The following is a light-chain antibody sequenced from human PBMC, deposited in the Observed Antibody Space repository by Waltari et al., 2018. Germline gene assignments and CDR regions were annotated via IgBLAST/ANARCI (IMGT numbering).Light chain of an antibody. CDR3: CSYAGSSTSLYV. V-gene: IGLV2-23*02. CDR1: SSDVGSHNL. J-gene: IGLJ1*01. CDR2: EVS. Sequence: QSALTQPASVSGSPGPSITISCTGTSSDVGSHNLVSWYQQHPGKAPKLMIYEVSKGPSGVSNLFSGSKSGNTASLTISGLQAEDEADYYCCSYAGSSTSLYVFGTGTKVTVL.